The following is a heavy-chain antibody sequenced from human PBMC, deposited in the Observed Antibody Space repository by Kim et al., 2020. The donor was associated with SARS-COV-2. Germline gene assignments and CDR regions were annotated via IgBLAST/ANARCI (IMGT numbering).Heavy chain of an antibody. V-gene: IGHV7-4-1*02. Sequence: GLEWMGRSNTNTGNPTYAQGVTGRFVCSLDTSVSTAYLQISSLKAEDTAVYYCAREIYSNYGDNWVDPGGQGTLVTVSS. CDR3: AREIYSNYGDNWVDP. J-gene: IGHJ5*02. CDR2: SNTNTGNP. D-gene: IGHD4-4*01.